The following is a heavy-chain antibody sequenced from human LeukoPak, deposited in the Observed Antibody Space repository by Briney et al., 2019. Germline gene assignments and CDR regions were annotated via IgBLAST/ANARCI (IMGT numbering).Heavy chain of an antibody. CDR2: FGTRSTSI. J-gene: IGHJ6*02. D-gene: IGHD6-13*01. V-gene: IGHV3-21*04. CDR1: GFTFSGYS. CDR3: AKDSSQSYYYYGMDV. Sequence: PGGSLRLSCTASGFTFSGYSMNWIRQAPGKGLEWVSSFGTRSTSIYHAGSVKGRFAISRDNAKNTLYLQMNSLRAEDTAVYYCAKDSSQSYYYYGMDVWGQGTTVTVSS.